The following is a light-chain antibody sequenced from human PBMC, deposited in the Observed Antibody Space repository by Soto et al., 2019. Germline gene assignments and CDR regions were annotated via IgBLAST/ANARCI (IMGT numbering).Light chain of an antibody. CDR1: QSVSSN. CDR2: GAS. V-gene: IGKV3-15*01. J-gene: IGKJ4*01. Sequence: EIVMTQSPATLSVSPGERATLSCRASQSVSSNLAWYQQKPGQAPRLLIYGASTRATGIPARFSGSGSGTEFPLTISSMQSEDFAVYYGQQYNNWPPLTVGGGNKVEIK. CDR3: QQYNNWPPLT.